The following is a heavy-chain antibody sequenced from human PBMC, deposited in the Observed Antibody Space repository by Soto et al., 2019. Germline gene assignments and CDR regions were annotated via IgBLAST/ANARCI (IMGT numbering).Heavy chain of an antibody. D-gene: IGHD3-22*01. CDR1: GGTFSSYA. V-gene: IGHV1-69*01. Sequence: QVQLVQSGAEVKKPGSSVKVSCKASGGTFSSYAISWVRQAPGQGLEWMGGIIPIFGTANYAQKFQGRVTITADEATRTADMELSSMRSEDTAVYYCATTLVYDSSGYYPRSAEYYYYYGMDVWGQGTTVTVSS. CDR2: IIPIFGTA. CDR3: ATTLVYDSSGYYPRSAEYYYYYGMDV. J-gene: IGHJ6*02.